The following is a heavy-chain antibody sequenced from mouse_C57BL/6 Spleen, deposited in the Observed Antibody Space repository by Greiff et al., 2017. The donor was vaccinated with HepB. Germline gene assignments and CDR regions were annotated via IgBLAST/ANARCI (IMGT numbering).Heavy chain of an antibody. CDR1: GYTFTSYW. J-gene: IGHJ2*01. Sequence: QVQLQQSGAELVMPGASVKLSCKASGYTFTSYWMHWVKQRPGQGLEWIGEIDPSDSYTNYNQKFKGKSTLTVDKSSSTAYMQLSSLTSEDSAVYYWARTGTGRDYLDYWGQGTTLTVSS. CDR3: ARTGTGRDYLDY. D-gene: IGHD4-1*01. CDR2: IDPSDSYT. V-gene: IGHV1-69*01.